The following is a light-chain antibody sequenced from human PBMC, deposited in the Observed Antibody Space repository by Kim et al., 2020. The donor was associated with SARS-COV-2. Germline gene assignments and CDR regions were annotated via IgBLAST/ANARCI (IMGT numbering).Light chain of an antibody. CDR3: QSSDSTNLWV. CDR1: SGAIASFY. Sequence: NFMLTQPPYVSESPGRTVTISCTRSSGAIASFYVQWYQQRPGSAPTTVIYGANERPSGVPDRFSASVAQSSGSASLTISGLKTEDEADYYCQSSDSTNLWVFGGGTQLTVL. V-gene: IGLV6-57*03. CDR2: GAN. J-gene: IGLJ3*02.